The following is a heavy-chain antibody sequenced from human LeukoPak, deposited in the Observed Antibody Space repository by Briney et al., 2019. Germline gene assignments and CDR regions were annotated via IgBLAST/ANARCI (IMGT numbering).Heavy chain of an antibody. J-gene: IGHJ3*02. V-gene: IGHV4-59*01. Sequence: SETLSLTCTVSGGSISSYYWIWIRQPPGKGLEWIGYIYYSGSTNYNPSLKRRVTISVDTSKNQFSLKLSSVTAADTAVYYCARALTTYYDFWSGYSSSGPDAFDIWGQGTMVTVSS. D-gene: IGHD3-3*01. CDR3: ARALTTYYDFWSGYSSSGPDAFDI. CDR1: GGSISSYY. CDR2: IYYSGST.